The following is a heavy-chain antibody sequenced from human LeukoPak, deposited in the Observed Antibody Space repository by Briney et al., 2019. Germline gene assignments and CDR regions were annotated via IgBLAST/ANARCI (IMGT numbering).Heavy chain of an antibody. CDR1: GFTFTSYA. D-gene: IGHD1-26*01. V-gene: IGHV3-23*01. Sequence: GGSLRLSCAASGFTFTSYAMSWVRQAPGKGLEWVSAISGSGGSTYYADSVKGRFTISRDNSKNTLYLQMNSLRAEDTAVYYCAKDLVAVGATRFLDYWGQGTLVTVSS. CDR2: ISGSGGST. CDR3: AKDLVAVGATRFLDY. J-gene: IGHJ4*02.